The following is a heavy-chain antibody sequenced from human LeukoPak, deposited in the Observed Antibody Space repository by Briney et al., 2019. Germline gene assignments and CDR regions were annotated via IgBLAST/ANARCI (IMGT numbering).Heavy chain of an antibody. J-gene: IGHJ4*02. CDR2: INPSGGST. CDR1: GYTFTSYY. V-gene: IGHV1-46*01. Sequence: ASVKVSCKASGYTFTSYYMHWVRQAPGQGLEWMGIINPSGGSTSYAQKFQGRVTMTRDTSTSTVYMGLSSLRSEDTAVYYCARDGSTVTHDYWGQGTLVTVSS. CDR3: ARDGSTVTHDY. D-gene: IGHD4-17*01.